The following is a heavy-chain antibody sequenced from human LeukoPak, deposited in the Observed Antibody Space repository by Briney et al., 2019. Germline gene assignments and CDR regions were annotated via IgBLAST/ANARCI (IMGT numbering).Heavy chain of an antibody. CDR2: FDPEDGET. CDR3: ATVPTHYYDSSGSERAFDI. V-gene: IGHV1-24*01. CDR1: GYTLTELS. Sequence: ASVKVSCKVSGYTLTELSMHWVRQAPGKGLEWMGGFDPEDGETIYAQKFQGRVTMTEDTSTDTAYMELSSLRSEDTAVYYCATVPTHYYDSSGSERAFDIWGQGTMVTVSS. D-gene: IGHD3-22*01. J-gene: IGHJ3*02.